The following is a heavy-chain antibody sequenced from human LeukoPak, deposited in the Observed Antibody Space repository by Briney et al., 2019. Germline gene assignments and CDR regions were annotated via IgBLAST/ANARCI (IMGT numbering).Heavy chain of an antibody. D-gene: IGHD2-15*01. CDR1: GGSVTSGAYY. V-gene: IGHV4-61*08. Sequence: PSETLSLTCTVSGGSVTSGAYYWSWIRQPPGKGLEWVGYIYYSGGTYYNPSLKSRVTISLDTSKNQFSLKLSSVTTADTAVYYCARRTPTAGLFDFWGQGALVTVSS. J-gene: IGHJ4*02. CDR3: ARRTPTAGLFDF. CDR2: IYYSGGT.